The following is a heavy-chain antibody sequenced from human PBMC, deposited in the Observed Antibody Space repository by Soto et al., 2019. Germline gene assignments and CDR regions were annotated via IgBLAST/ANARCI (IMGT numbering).Heavy chain of an antibody. Sequence: ASVKVSCKASGYTFTSYGISWVRQAPGQGLERKGWISAYSGSTNYAQKLQGRVTMTTDTSTSTAYMELRSLRSDDTAVYYCARSIAAAVDFDYWGQGTLVTVSS. CDR1: GYTFTSYG. V-gene: IGHV1-18*01. D-gene: IGHD6-13*01. CDR3: ARSIAAAVDFDY. CDR2: ISAYSGST. J-gene: IGHJ4*02.